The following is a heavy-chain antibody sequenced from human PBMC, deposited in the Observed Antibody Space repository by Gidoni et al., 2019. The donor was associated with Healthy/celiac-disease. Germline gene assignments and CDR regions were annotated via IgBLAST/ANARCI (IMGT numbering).Heavy chain of an antibody. CDR3: ARRSASGSYRRIDY. J-gene: IGHJ4*02. D-gene: IGHD1-26*01. Sequence: NYNPSLKSRVTISVDTSKNQFSLKLSSVTAADTAVYYCARRSASGSYRRIDYWGQGTLVTVSS. V-gene: IGHV4-34*01.